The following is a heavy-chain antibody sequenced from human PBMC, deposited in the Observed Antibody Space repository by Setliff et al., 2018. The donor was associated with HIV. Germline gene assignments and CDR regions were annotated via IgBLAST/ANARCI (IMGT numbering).Heavy chain of an antibody. D-gene: IGHD3-16*01. Sequence: SETLSLTCSVSGDSISSGSYYWSWIRLPAGKGLEWIGQIHTTGSTNYNPSLKSRVTISMDTSKNQFSLNLNSVTATDTAVYYCAKRTFGSGRLDPWGQGTLVIVSS. CDR3: AKRTFGSGRLDP. CDR1: GDSISSGSYY. V-gene: IGHV4-61*09. CDR2: IHTTGST. J-gene: IGHJ5*02.